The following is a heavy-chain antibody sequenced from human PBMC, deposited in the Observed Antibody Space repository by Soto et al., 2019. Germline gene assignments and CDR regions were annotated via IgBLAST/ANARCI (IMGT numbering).Heavy chain of an antibody. J-gene: IGHJ4*02. D-gene: IGHD5-12*01. CDR3: ARTGGIVATDDY. CDR1: VSTISSYA. Sequence: GPSVTVSCKDSVSTISSYAISWVRQAPGQGLEWMGWISAYNGNTNYAQKLQGRVTMTTDTSTSTAYMELRSLRSDDTAVYYCARTGGIVATDDYWGQRTLVTVSS. CDR2: ISAYNGNT. V-gene: IGHV1-18*01.